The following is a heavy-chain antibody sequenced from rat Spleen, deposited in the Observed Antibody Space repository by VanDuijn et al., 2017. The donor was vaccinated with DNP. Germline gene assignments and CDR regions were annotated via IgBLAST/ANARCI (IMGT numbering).Heavy chain of an antibody. D-gene: IGHD1-11*01. CDR1: GYSLTSYG. V-gene: IGHV2S12*01. CDR2: ISSGGDI. J-gene: IGHJ2*01. Sequence: VQVKESGPGLAQPSQTLSLTCTVSGYSLTSYGVSWARQPPGKGLEWIATISSGGDIDYNSDLKSRLSLTRDTSKNQVFLKMNSLQIEDTATYYCVRVNYGGYDYWGQGVMVTVSS. CDR3: VRVNYGGYDY.